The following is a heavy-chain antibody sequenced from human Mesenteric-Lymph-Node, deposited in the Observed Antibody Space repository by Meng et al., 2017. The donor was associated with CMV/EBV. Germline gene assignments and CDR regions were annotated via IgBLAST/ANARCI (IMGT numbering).Heavy chain of an antibody. J-gene: IGHJ4*02. D-gene: IGHD2-15*01. CDR1: YTIDEVS. CDR3: ATASDCSSGSCFLPLDN. CDR2: FDPEDGET. Sequence: YTIDEVSIHWVRQAPRKGLEWMGGFDPEDGETLFAQKFQGRVTMTEDISTDTAYMELSSLRSEDTAVYYCATASDCSSGSCFLPLDNWGQGTLVTVSS. V-gene: IGHV1-24*01.